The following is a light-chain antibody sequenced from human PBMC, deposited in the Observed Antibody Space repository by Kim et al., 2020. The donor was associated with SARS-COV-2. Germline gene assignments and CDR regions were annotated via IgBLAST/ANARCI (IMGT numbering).Light chain of an antibody. J-gene: IGKJ4*01. Sequence: EIVLTQSPGTLSLSPGERGTLSCRASQSVSSSYLAWYQQKPGQAPRLLIYGASSRATGIPDRFSGSGSGTDFTLAISRLEPEGFAVYYCQQYDSSPLTFGGGTKVDIK. CDR3: QQYDSSPLT. CDR2: GAS. CDR1: QSVSSSY. V-gene: IGKV3-20*01.